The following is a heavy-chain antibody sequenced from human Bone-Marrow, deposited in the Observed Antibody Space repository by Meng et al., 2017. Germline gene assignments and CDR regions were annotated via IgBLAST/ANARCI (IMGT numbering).Heavy chain of an antibody. V-gene: IGHV1-69*01. CDR2: IIPIFGTA. D-gene: IGHD1-26*01. CDR1: GGTFSSYA. CDR3: ARHQGGSYLYYYYGMDV. J-gene: IGHJ6*02. Sequence: QGQLVQAGAEVKKPGSSVKVSCKASGGTFSSYAISWVRQAPGQGLEWMGGIIPIFGTANYAQKFQGRVTITADESTSTAYMELSSLRSEDTAVYYCARHQGGSYLYYYYGMDVWGQGTTVTVSS.